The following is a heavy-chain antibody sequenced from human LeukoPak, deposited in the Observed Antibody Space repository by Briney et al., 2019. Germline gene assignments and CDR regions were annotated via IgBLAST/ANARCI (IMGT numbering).Heavy chain of an antibody. CDR1: GGSISSSSYY. D-gene: IGHD3-10*01. Sequence: SETPSLTCTVSGGSISSSSYYWGWIRQPPGRGLEWIGSIYYRGSTYYNPSLKSRLTVSVDTSKNQFSLKLSSVTAADTAVYYCARISWFGEFSLDYWGQGTLVTVSS. J-gene: IGHJ4*02. CDR2: IYYRGST. CDR3: ARISWFGEFSLDY. V-gene: IGHV4-39*07.